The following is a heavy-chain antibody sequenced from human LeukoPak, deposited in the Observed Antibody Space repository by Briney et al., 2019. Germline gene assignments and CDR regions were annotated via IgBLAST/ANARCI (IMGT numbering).Heavy chain of an antibody. J-gene: IGHJ4*02. Sequence: QPGGPLRLSCAASGFTFSSYSMNWVRQAPGKGLEWVSYISSSSSTIYYADSVKGRFTISRDNAKNSLYLQMNSLRAEDTAVYYCASLHGYYDFWSGYYFWGQGTLVTVSS. CDR3: ASLHGYYDFWSGYYF. CDR1: GFTFSSYS. CDR2: ISSSSSTI. V-gene: IGHV3-48*01. D-gene: IGHD3-3*01.